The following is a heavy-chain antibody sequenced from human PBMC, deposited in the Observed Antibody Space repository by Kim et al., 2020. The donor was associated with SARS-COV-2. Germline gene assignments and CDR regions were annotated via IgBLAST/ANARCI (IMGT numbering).Heavy chain of an antibody. Sequence: GGSLRLSCAASGFTFGKYWMHWVRQAPGKGLVWVSCINADGITTAYADSVKGRFTMSKDNAKNTVSLQMNSLRDDDTAVYYCARGVAGMRYFDYWGQGSLVPVPS. D-gene: IGHD6-19*01. J-gene: IGHJ4*02. CDR2: INADGITT. CDR3: ARGVAGMRYFDY. CDR1: GFTFGKYW. V-gene: IGHV3-74*01.